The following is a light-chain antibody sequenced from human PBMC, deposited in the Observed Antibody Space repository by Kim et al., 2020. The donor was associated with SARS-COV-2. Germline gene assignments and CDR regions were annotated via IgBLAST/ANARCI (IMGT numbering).Light chain of an antibody. CDR1: SSDVGGYET. Sequence: GQSITISCTGSSSDVGGYETVSWYQHHPYKAPNLIIFGVTNRPSGISSRFSASKSDNTASLTISGLLPEDEADYYCSSYSRATTYIFGGGTQLTVL. CDR3: SSYSRATTYI. J-gene: IGLJ2*01. V-gene: IGLV2-14*03. CDR2: GVT.